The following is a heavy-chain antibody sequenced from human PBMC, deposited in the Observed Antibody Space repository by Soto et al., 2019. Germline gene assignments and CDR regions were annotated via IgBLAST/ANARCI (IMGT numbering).Heavy chain of an antibody. CDR2: IYWDDDK. CDR1: GFSLSTSGVG. V-gene: IGHV2-5*02. J-gene: IGHJ5*02. Sequence: QITLKESGPTLVKPTQTLTLTCTFSGFSLSTSGVGVGWIRQPPGKALEWLALIYWDDDKRYSPSLKSRLTITKDTSKNQVVLTMTNMDPVDTATYYCAHRSAPVLGESLFDPWGQGTLVTVSS. D-gene: IGHD3-10*01. CDR3: AHRSAPVLGESLFDP.